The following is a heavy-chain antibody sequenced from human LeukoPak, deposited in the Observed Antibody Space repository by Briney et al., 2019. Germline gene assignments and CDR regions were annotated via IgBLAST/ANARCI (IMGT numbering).Heavy chain of an antibody. D-gene: IGHD6-6*01. CDR1: GFTVSSNY. CDR2: ISGSGGST. J-gene: IGHJ4*02. CDR3: AKALSGYSSSARLDY. V-gene: IGHV3-23*01. Sequence: PGGSLRLSCAAPGFTVSSNYMTWVRQAPGKGLEWVSAISGSGGSTYYADSVKGRFTISRDNSKNTLYLQMNSLRAEDTAVYYCAKALSGYSSSARLDYWGQGTLVTVSS.